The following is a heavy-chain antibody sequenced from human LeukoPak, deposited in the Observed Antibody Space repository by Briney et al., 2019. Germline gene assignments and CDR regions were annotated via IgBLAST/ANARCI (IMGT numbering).Heavy chain of an antibody. D-gene: IGHD4-17*01. V-gene: IGHV3-66*02. CDR1: GFTVSSNY. J-gene: IGHJ4*02. Sequence: GGSLRLSCAASGFTVSSNYMSWVRQAPGKGLEWVSVIYSGGSTYYADSVKGRFTISRDNSKNTLYLQMNSLRAEDTAVYYCADQMTTVTRGGYWGQGTLVTVSS. CDR3: ADQMTTVTRGGY. CDR2: IYSGGST.